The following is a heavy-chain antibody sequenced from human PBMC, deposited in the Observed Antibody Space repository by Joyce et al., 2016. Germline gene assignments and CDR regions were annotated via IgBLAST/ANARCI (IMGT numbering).Heavy chain of an antibody. Sequence: EVQLVESGGGLVKPGGSLRLSCAASGFTFSNYSMNWVRQAPGKGLERVSSISSSSVYIYYADSMKGRFTISRDNAKNSLYLQMNSLRAEDTAVYYCARAEDILNWWERITWFDPWGQGTLVTVSS. V-gene: IGHV3-21*01. CDR2: ISSSSVYI. J-gene: IGHJ5*02. D-gene: IGHD3-9*01. CDR3: ARAEDILNWWERITWFDP. CDR1: GFTFSNYS.